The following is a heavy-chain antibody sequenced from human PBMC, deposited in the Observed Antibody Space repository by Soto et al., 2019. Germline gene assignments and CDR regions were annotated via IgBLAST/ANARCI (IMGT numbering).Heavy chain of an antibody. Sequence: QVQLVQSGAEVKKPGSSVKVSCKASGGTFSSYAISWVRQAPGQGLEWMGGIIPIFGTANYAQKLQGRVTITADESTSTAYMELSSLRSEDTAVYYCARISPGGSYYGFDYWGQGTLVTVSS. CDR1: GGTFSSYA. CDR3: ARISPGGSYYGFDY. D-gene: IGHD1-26*01. J-gene: IGHJ4*02. V-gene: IGHV1-69*01. CDR2: IIPIFGTA.